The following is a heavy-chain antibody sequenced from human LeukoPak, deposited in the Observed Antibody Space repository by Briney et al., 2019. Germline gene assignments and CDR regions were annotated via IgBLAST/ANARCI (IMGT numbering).Heavy chain of an antibody. D-gene: IGHD2-2*01. J-gene: IGHJ4*02. V-gene: IGHV1-69*13. CDR2: IIPILGTA. CDR1: GGTFSSYA. Sequence: SVKVSCKASGGTFSSYAISWVRQAPGQGLEWMGGIIPILGTANYAQKFQGRVTITADESTSTAYMELSSLRSEDTAVYYCARDRWDYCSSTSCYGGSLDYWGQGTLVTVSS. CDR3: ARDRWDYCSSTSCYGGSLDY.